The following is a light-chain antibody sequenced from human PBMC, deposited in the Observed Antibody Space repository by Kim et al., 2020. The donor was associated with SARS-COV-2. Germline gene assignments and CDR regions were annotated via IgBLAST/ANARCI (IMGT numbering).Light chain of an antibody. Sequence: EIVMTQSPATLSVSPGERATLSCRASQSVSSNLAWYQQKPGQAPRLLIYGASTRATGIPARFSGSGSGTEFTLTISSLQSEDFAVYYCQQYKNWPTEPLTFGGGTKVEIK. CDR3: QQYKNWPTEPLT. V-gene: IGKV3-15*01. CDR1: QSVSSN. CDR2: GAS. J-gene: IGKJ4*02.